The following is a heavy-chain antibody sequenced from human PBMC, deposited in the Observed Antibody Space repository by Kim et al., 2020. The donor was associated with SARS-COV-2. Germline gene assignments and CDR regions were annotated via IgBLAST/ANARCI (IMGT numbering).Heavy chain of an antibody. CDR1: GFTFDDYT. CDR2: ISWDGGST. CDR3: AKEDRDGYQGLYYFDY. Sequence: GGSLRLSCAASGFTFDDYTMHWVRQAPGKGLEWVSLISWDGGSTYYADSVKGRFTISRDNSKNSLYLQMNSLRTEDTALYYCAKEDRDGYQGLYYFDYWGQGTLVTVSS. D-gene: IGHD5-12*01. V-gene: IGHV3-43*01. J-gene: IGHJ4*02.